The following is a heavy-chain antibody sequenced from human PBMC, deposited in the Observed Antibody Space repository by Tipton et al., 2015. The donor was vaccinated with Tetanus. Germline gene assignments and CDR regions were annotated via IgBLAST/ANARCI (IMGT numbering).Heavy chain of an antibody. V-gene: IGHV4-30-4*01. D-gene: IGHD3-22*01. Sequence: TLSLTCTVSVGSISGGDYYWSWVRQSPGEGLEWIGHIYKSGNTYYKPSLKSRVVISIDASKNQFSLKLNSMTAADTAVYYCARVGYYYYYMDVWGKGTTVTVSS. CDR1: VGSISGGDYY. J-gene: IGHJ6*03. CDR3: ARVGYYYYYMDV. CDR2: IYKSGNT.